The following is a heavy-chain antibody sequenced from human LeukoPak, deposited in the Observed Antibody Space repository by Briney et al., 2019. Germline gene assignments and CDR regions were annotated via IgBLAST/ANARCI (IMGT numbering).Heavy chain of an antibody. CDR2: ISGYNGDT. Sequence: GASVKVSCKASGYTFTSYGLSWVRQAPGQGLEWMGWISGYNGDTNYAQKFQDRVTMTTDTSTTTAYMELRSLRSDDTAVYYCARDLYYYDSSGPAGDAFDIWGQGTMVTVSS. D-gene: IGHD3-22*01. CDR3: ARDLYYYDSSGPAGDAFDI. V-gene: IGHV1-18*01. J-gene: IGHJ3*02. CDR1: GYTFTSYG.